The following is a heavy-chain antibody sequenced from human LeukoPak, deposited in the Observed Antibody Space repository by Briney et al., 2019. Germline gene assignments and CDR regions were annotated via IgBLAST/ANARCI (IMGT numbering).Heavy chain of an antibody. CDR1: GFTFSRYA. J-gene: IGHJ4*02. CDR2: FSGSGTST. D-gene: IGHD5-12*01. Sequence: GGSLRLSCTGSGFTFSRYAMSWVRQAPGKGLEWVSGFSGSGTSTYYADSVKGRFTISRDTSKNTLYLQMNSLRAEDTAVYYCAKLASYIGYHRFHCWGQGTLVTVSS. CDR3: AKLASYIGYHRFHC. V-gene: IGHV3-23*01.